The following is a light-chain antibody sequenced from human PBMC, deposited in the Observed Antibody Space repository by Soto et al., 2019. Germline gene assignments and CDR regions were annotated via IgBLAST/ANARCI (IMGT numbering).Light chain of an antibody. CDR1: YSNIGSNC. Sequence: QSVLTQSSSVSAAAGQKVSISCSGSYSNIGSNCVSWYQHFPGSAPKLVIYDNSQRPSGIPDRFSGSKSGSSATLGITGLQTGDEADYYCGTWDSSLSVLVFGGGTKLTVL. CDR3: GTWDSSLSVLV. J-gene: IGLJ2*01. CDR2: DNS. V-gene: IGLV1-51*01.